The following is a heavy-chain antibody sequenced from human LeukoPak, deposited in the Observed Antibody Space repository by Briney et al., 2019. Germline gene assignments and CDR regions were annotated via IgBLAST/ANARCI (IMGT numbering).Heavy chain of an antibody. CDR1: GFAFSSDW. CDR3: ARDHNDGYNFY. V-gene: IGHV3-7*01. CDR2: IKEDGSAK. D-gene: IGHD3-22*01. J-gene: IGHJ4*02. Sequence: GGSLRLSCVASGFAFSSDWMTWVRQAPGKGLEWLANIKEDGSAKYYADSVKGRFIISRDNAKNSLYLQMNSLTVEDTAVYFCARDHNDGYNFYWGQGAVVTVSS.